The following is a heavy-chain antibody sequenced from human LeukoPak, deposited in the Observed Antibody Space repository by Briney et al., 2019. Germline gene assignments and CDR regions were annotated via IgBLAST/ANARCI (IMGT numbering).Heavy chain of an antibody. CDR3: ARKKYGANYKEREV. CDR1: GYTFSAYG. V-gene: IGHV1-18*01. CDR2: INPHKGDT. D-gene: IGHD4/OR15-4a*01. J-gene: IGHJ6*04. Sequence: ASVKVSCKASGYTFSAYGINWVRLAPGQGLEWMASINPHKGDTVYAQKFQGRVTMTTDTSTSTAYMHLRSLRSDDTAIYYCARKKYGANYKEREVWGKGPRFTVSS.